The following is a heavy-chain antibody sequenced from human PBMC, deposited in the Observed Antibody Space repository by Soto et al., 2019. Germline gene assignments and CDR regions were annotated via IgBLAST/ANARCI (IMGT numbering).Heavy chain of an antibody. D-gene: IGHD4-17*01. CDR3: XXXXXHYEGXXDP. V-gene: IGHV3-23*01. Sequence: GGSLRLSCAASGFTFSSYAMSWVRQAPGKGLEWVSAISGSGGSTYYADSVKGRFTISRDNSKNTLYLQMNSLRAEDTAVYYXXXXXXHYEGXXDPWGQXXXXXV. CDR2: ISGSGGST. J-gene: IGHJ5*02. CDR1: GFTFSSYA.